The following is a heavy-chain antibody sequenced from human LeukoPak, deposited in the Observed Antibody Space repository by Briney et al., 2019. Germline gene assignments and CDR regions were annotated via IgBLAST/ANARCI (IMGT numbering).Heavy chain of an antibody. CDR3: ARGHGELDY. J-gene: IGHJ4*02. Sequence: GGSLRLSCAASGFTFSDYEMNWVRQAPGKGLEWLSHISVSGTTIHYADSVKGRFTISRDNAKNSVYLQMNSLRAEDTAVYYCARGHGELDYWGQGTLVTVSS. CDR1: GFTFSDYE. D-gene: IGHD3-10*01. CDR2: ISVSGTTI. V-gene: IGHV3-48*01.